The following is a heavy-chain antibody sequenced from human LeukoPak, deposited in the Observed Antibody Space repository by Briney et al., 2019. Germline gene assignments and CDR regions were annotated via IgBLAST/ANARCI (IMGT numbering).Heavy chain of an antibody. Sequence: SETLSLTCTVSGGSISSSSYYWGWIRQPPGEGLEWIGSIYYSGSTYYNPSLKSRVTISVDTSKNQFSLKLSSVTAADTAVYYCARHAASIAVAGRYFDYWGQGTLVTVSS. J-gene: IGHJ4*02. D-gene: IGHD6-19*01. CDR2: IYYSGST. CDR3: ARHAASIAVAGRYFDY. V-gene: IGHV4-39*01. CDR1: GGSISSSSYY.